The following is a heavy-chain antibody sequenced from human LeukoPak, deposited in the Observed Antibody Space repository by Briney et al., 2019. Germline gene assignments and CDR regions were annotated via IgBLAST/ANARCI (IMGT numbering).Heavy chain of an antibody. D-gene: IGHD4-17*01. V-gene: IGHV3-11*04. CDR3: ARDFLSYGDYVGDY. Sequence: GGSLRLSCAASGFTFSDYYMSWIRQAPGRGLEWVSYISSSGSTIYYADSVKGRFTISRDNATNSLYLQMNSLRAEDTAVYYCARDFLSYGDYVGDYWGQGTLVTVSS. CDR1: GFTFSDYY. J-gene: IGHJ4*02. CDR2: ISSSGSTI.